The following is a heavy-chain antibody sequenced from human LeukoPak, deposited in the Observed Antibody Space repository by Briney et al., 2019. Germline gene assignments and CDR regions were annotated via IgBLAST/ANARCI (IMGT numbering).Heavy chain of an antibody. CDR1: GGSISSSSYH. D-gene: IGHD2-2*01. J-gene: IGHJ6*02. V-gene: IGHV4-39*01. CDR2: IYFSGTT. Sequence: PSETLSLTCTVSGGSISSSSYHWGWIRQPPGQGLEWIGSIYFSGTTFYNPSLKSRVTISVDTSKNQFSLKLSSVTAADTAVYYCARCRPIVVVPAAMYGKYYYYYGMDVWGQGTTVTVSS. CDR3: ARCRPIVVVPAAMYGKYYYYYGMDV.